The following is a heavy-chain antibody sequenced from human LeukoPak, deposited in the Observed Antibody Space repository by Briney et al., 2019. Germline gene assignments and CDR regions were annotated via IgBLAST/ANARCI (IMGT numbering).Heavy chain of an antibody. D-gene: IGHD3-3*01. CDR1: RFTLSTYW. Sequence: GGSLRLSCAASRFTLSTYWMSWVRQAPGKGLEWVAHIKQDGGQEYYVDSVKGRFTISRDSAKNTLYLQMNSLRAEDTAVYYCARGVPYDSWSGPHYSDYWGQGTLVTVSS. CDR2: IKQDGGQE. CDR3: ARGVPYDSWSGPHYSDY. V-gene: IGHV3-7*01. J-gene: IGHJ4*02.